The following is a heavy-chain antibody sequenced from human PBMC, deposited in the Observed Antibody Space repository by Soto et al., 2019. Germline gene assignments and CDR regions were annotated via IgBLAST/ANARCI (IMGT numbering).Heavy chain of an antibody. CDR2: ISYDGSKK. D-gene: IGHD6-19*01. V-gene: IGHV3-30*18. Sequence: QVQLVESGGGVVQPGRSLRLSCAASGFTFSNYGMHWVRQAPGKGLEWVAVISYDGSKKYYADSVKGRFAISRDNSKNTLYLQMNSLRAEDTAVYYGAKDVYSSGWFGYFDLWGRGTLLTVSS. CDR3: AKDVYSSGWFGYFDL. CDR1: GFTFSNYG. J-gene: IGHJ2*01.